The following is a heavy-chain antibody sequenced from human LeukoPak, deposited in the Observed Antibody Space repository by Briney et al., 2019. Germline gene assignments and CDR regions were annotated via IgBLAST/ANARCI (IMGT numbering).Heavy chain of an antibody. D-gene: IGHD2-8*01. J-gene: IGHJ3*02. CDR3: ARDPDIVPGSDAFDI. Sequence: PGRSLRLSCAASGFTFSSYAMHWVRQAPGKGLEWVAVISYDGSNKYYADSVKGRFTISRDNSKNTLYLQMNSLRAEDTAVYYCARDPDIVPGSDAFDIWGQGTMVTVSS. V-gene: IGHV3-30*04. CDR2: ISYDGSNK. CDR1: GFTFSSYA.